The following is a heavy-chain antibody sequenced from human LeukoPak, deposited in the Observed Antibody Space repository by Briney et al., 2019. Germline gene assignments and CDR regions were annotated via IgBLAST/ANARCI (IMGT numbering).Heavy chain of an antibody. D-gene: IGHD3-3*01. Sequence: GGSLRLSCAVSGFTFSGYAMSWVRQAPGKGLEWVSGISGGDNTYYADSVKGRFTFSTDNSKNTLYLQMNSLRAEDTAVYYCAKGFDFWSGYYDYWGQGTLVTVSS. CDR1: GFTFSGYA. V-gene: IGHV3-23*01. CDR2: ISGGDNT. J-gene: IGHJ4*02. CDR3: AKGFDFWSGYYDY.